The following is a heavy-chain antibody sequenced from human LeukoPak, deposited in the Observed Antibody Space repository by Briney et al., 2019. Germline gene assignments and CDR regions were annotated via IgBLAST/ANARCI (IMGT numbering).Heavy chain of an antibody. CDR1: GDTFSSYA. D-gene: IGHD3-22*01. CDR3: ARDPYYYDSSGYWD. CDR2: IIPIFGTA. Sequence: ASVKVSCKASGDTFSSYAISWVRQAPGQGLEWMGGIIPIFGTANYAQKFQGRATITADESTSTAYMELSSLRSEDTAVYYCARDPYYYDSSGYWDWGQGTLVTVSS. J-gene: IGHJ4*02. V-gene: IGHV1-69*13.